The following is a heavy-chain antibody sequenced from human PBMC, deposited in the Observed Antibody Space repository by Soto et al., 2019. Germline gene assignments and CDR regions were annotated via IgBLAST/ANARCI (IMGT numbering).Heavy chain of an antibody. Sequence: VQLVESGGGVVQPGRSLRLSCAASGLTFIRHAMHWVRQVRGKGMEWVAAISDDGSKKHYVDSVKGRFSISRDKSRNTVFLQMNSLRAEDTAVYFCAGERETSSWFLSGFEYWGQGTLVTVSS. D-gene: IGHD6-19*01. CDR3: AGERETSSWFLSGFEY. V-gene: IGHV3-30-3*01. CDR1: GLTFIRHA. CDR2: ISDDGSKK. J-gene: IGHJ4*02.